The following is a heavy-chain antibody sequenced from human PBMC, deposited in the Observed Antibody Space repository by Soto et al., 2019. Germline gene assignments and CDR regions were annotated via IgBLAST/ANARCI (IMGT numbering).Heavy chain of an antibody. J-gene: IGHJ1*01. CDR1: GGTFSSFG. CDR2: IIPVFGRP. V-gene: IGHV1-69*13. CDR3: AREASGYDF. Sequence: SVKVSCKASGGTFSSFGISWVRQAPGQGLEWMGGIIPVFGRPNYAQRFRGRLTITADESTNTSYMELIDLTSEDTAVYYCAREASGYDFWGQGTQVTSPQ. D-gene: IGHD5-12*01.